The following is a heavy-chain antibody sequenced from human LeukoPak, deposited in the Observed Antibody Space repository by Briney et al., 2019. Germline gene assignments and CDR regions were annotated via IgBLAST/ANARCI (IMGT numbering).Heavy chain of an antibody. D-gene: IGHD3-3*01. CDR1: GGSISSYY. V-gene: IGHV4-4*07. CDR3: ARVGRITIFGVVPDAFDI. Sequence: SETLSLTCTVSGGSISSYYRSWIRQPAGKGLESIGRIYTSGSTNYNPSLKSRVTMSVDTSKNQFSLKLSSVTAADTAVYYCARVGRITIFGVVPDAFDIWGQGTIVTVSS. J-gene: IGHJ3*02. CDR2: IYTSGST.